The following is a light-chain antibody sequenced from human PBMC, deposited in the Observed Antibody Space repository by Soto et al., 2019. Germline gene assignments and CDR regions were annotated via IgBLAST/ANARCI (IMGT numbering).Light chain of an antibody. J-gene: IGKJ1*01. CDR2: AAS. CDR1: QTIAKY. V-gene: IGKV1-39*01. Sequence: DIQTTQSPSSLSASVGVRVTITCRASQTIAKYLNWCQQKPGEAPKVLIFAASSLQSGVPSRLSGSGSGADFTLTISSLQVGDFATYYRQQSYTTPWTFGQGAKVDIK. CDR3: QQSYTTPWT.